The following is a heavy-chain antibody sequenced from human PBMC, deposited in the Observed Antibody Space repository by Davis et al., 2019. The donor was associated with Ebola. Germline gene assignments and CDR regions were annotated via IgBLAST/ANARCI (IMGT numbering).Heavy chain of an antibody. V-gene: IGHV4-39*07. CDR2: MYYSGST. J-gene: IGHJ5*02. Sequence: PSETLSLTCTVSGGSVSSNIYYWGWIRQPPGKGLEWIGTMYYSGSTYYNPSLKSRLTLSVDTSRNHFSLDLTSVTSADTAIYYCARNSSGFGHYDHWGQGILITVSS. CDR1: GGSVSSNIYY. D-gene: IGHD3-22*01. CDR3: ARNSSGFGHYDH.